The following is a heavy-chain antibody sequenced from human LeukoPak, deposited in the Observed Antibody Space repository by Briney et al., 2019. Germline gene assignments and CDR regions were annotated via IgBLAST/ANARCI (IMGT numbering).Heavy chain of an antibody. CDR1: GYTFTGYC. CDR2: INPNSGGT. J-gene: IGHJ4*02. D-gene: IGHD3-3*01. V-gene: IGHV1-2*04. CDR3: ARALSAFPYYDFWSGQPGYFDY. Sequence: ASVKVSCKASGYTFTGYCMHWVRQAPGQGLEWMGWINPNSGGTNYAQKFQGWVTMTRDTPISTAYMELSRLRSDDTAVYYCARALSAFPYYDFWSGQPGYFDYWGQGTLVTVSS.